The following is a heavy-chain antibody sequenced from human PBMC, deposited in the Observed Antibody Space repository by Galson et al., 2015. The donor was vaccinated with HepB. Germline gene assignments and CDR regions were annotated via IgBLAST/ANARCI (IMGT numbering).Heavy chain of an antibody. CDR2: INAGNGNT. J-gene: IGHJ2*01. CDR1: GYTFTSYA. CDR3: ARHSNGLGFDL. D-gene: IGHD2-21*01. V-gene: IGHV1-3*01. Sequence: SVRVSCKASGYTFTSYAMHWVRQAPGQRLEWMGWINAGNGNTKYSQKFQGRVTITRDTSASTAYMELSSLRSEDTAVYYCARHSNGLGFDLWGRGTLVTVSS.